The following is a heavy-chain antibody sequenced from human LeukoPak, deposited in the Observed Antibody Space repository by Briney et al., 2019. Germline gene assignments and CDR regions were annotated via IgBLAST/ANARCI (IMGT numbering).Heavy chain of an antibody. CDR3: ARGRRSIAVAKNWFDP. V-gene: IGHV4-34*01. J-gene: IGHJ5*02. CDR2: INHSGST. Sequence: SETLSLTCAVYGGSFSGYYWSWIRQPPGKGLEWIGEINHSGSTNYNPSLKSRVTISVDTSKNQFSLKLSSVTAADTAVYYCARGRRSIAVAKNWFDPWGQGTLVTVSS. D-gene: IGHD6-19*01. CDR1: GGSFSGYY.